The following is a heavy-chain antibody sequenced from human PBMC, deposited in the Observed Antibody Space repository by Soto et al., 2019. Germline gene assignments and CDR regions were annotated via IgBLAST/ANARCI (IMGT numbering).Heavy chain of an antibody. V-gene: IGHV3-74*01. D-gene: IGHD3-9*01. J-gene: IGHJ6*02. CDR2: ISSDGSSA. Sequence: PGGSLRLSCAASGFTFSGHWMHWVRQAPGKGLVWVSRISSDGSSADYADSVKGRFTISRDNSENTLYLQMNSLRAEDTAVYYCAKEYSDFLTAYYGPLNIYYYYSGMDVWGQGTTVTVSS. CDR3: AKEYSDFLTAYYGPLNIYYYYSGMDV. CDR1: GFTFSGHW.